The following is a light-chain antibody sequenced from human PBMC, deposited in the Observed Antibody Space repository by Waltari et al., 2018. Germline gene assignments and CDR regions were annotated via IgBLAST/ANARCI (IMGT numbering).Light chain of an antibody. CDR3: QQLNSYPLT. CDR2: AAS. V-gene: IGKV1-9*01. J-gene: IGKJ4*01. Sequence: DIQLTQSPSFLSASVGDRVTITCQASQGISSYLAWYQKKPGKAPKLHLYAASTLQSGVPSRFSRRGSGTEFTLTISSLQPEDFATYYCQQLNSYPLTFGGGTKVEIK. CDR1: QGISSY.